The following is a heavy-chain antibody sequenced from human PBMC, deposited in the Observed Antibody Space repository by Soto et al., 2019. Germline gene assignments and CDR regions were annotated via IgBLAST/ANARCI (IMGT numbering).Heavy chain of an antibody. J-gene: IGHJ4*02. Sequence: EVHLVESGGGLGQPARSLSLSCVASGFPFVDYALHWFGQPPGKGREWVSGISWNGDSSGIADSVKGRFTISRYNAKNSLFLQMNSLRADDTALYFCAKDTYIMVGGTHIDFWGRGTLVTVSS. D-gene: IGHD1-26*01. CDR1: GFPFVDYA. V-gene: IGHV3-9*01. CDR3: AKDTYIMVGGTHIDF. CDR2: ISWNGDSS.